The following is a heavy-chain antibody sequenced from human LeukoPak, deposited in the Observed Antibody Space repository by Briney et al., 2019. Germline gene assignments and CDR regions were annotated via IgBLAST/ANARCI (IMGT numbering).Heavy chain of an antibody. D-gene: IGHD2-15*01. J-gene: IGHJ4*02. V-gene: IGHV1-8*01. CDR3: AIRFLVVVVAATRSDY. CDR1: GYTFTSYD. CDR2: INPNRGNT. Sequence: ASVKVSRKPSGYTFTSYDINWVRQATGQGLEWMGWINPNRGNTGYAQKFQGRVTMTSNTFISTAYMELSSLRSEDTAVYYCAIRFLVVVVAATRSDYWGQGTPVTVSS.